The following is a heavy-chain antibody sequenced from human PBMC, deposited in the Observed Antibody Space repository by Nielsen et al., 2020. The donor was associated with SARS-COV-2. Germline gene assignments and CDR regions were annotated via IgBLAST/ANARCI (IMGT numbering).Heavy chain of an antibody. CDR2: ISAYNGNT. CDR1: GYTFTSYG. D-gene: IGHD3-16*01. V-gene: IGHV1-18*01. Sequence: ASVKVSCKASGYTFTSYGISWVRQAPGQGLEWMGWISAYNGNTNYAQKLQGRVTMTTDTSTSTAYMELSSLRSEDTAVYYCARDPNYVARYGFDPWGQGTLVTVSS. CDR3: ARDPNYVARYGFDP. J-gene: IGHJ5*02.